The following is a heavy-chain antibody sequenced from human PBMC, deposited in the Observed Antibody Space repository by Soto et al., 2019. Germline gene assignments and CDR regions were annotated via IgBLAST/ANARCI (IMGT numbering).Heavy chain of an antibody. J-gene: IGHJ6*02. CDR2: INHSGST. CDR3: ARLPYGDLGYYYYYYGMDV. Sequence: SETLSLTCAVYGGSFSGYYWSWVRQPPGKGLEWIGEINHSGSTNYNPSLKSRVTISVDTSKNQFSLKLSSVTAADTAVYYCARLPYGDLGYYYYYYGMDVWGQGTTVTVSS. V-gene: IGHV4-34*01. D-gene: IGHD4-17*01. CDR1: GGSFSGYY.